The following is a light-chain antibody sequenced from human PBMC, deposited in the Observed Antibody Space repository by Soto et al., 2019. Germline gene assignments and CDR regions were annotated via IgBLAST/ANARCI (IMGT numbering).Light chain of an antibody. CDR2: NDN. CDR1: SSNIGSHT. V-gene: IGLV1-44*01. Sequence: QSVLTQPPSASGTPGQRVTISCSGSSSNIGSHTVNWYQQLPGTAPKVVIYNDNQRPSGVPDRFSGSKSGTSASLAISGPESGEGVVYYCAAWDDSLGVGMLGGGTNLPVL. CDR3: AAWDDSLGVGM. J-gene: IGLJ3*02.